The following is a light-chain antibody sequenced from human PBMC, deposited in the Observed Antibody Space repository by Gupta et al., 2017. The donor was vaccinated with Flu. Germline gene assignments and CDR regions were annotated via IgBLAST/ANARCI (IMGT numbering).Light chain of an antibody. CDR2: WAS. Sequence: SLGERATINCKSSQSVLYSSNNKNYLAWYQQKPGQPPKLLIYWASTRESGVPDRFSGSGSGTDFTLTISSLQAEDVAVYYCQQYYTTPPTFGGGTKVELK. CDR3: QQYYTTPPT. CDR1: QSVLYSSNNKNY. J-gene: IGKJ4*01. V-gene: IGKV4-1*01.